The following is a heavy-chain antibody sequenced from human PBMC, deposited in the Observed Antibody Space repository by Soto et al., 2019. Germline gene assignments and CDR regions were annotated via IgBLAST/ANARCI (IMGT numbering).Heavy chain of an antibody. CDR3: ARGVAAAARYNFDY. V-gene: IGHV1-3*01. J-gene: IGHJ4*02. CDR2: INAGNGNT. D-gene: IGHD6-13*01. Sequence: ASEKVSCKASGYTFTSYAMHWVRQAPGQRLEWMGWINAGNGNTKYSQKFQGRVTITRDTSASTTYMELSSLRSEDTAVYYCARGVAAAARYNFDYSGQVTLVAVSS. CDR1: GYTFTSYA.